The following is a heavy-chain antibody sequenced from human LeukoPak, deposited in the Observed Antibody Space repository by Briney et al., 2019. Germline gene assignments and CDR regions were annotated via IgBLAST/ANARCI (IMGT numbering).Heavy chain of an antibody. Sequence: GGSLRLSCEASGFTVSSNYMSWVRQAPGKGLEWVSVIYSGGSTYYADSVKGRFTISRDNSKNTLYLQMNSLRAEDTAVYYCAKKWGVGTTTLDYFDYWGQGTLVTVSS. CDR3: AKKWGVGTTTLDYFDY. CDR1: GFTVSSNY. D-gene: IGHD1-26*01. V-gene: IGHV3-53*01. CDR2: IYSGGST. J-gene: IGHJ4*02.